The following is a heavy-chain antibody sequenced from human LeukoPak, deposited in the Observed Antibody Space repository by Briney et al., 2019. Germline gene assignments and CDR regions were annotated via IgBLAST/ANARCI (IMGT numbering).Heavy chain of an antibody. CDR3: AREGYSSGRAAAFDY. CDR1: GFTFSGSV. D-gene: IGHD6-19*01. V-gene: IGHV3-30*03. Sequence: GGSLGLSCAASGFTFSGSVMHWVRQPPGRRLEWVALMSFDGSIQYNADSVRGRFTIFRDDSTSTLYLQMNSLRVEDTAVYYCAREGYSSGRAAAFDYWGQGTLVTVSS. J-gene: IGHJ4*02. CDR2: MSFDGSIQ.